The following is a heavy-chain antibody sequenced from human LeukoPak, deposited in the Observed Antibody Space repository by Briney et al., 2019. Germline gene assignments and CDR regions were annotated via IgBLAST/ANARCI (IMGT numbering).Heavy chain of an antibody. Sequence: SETLSLTCTVSGGSISSSSYYWGWIRQPPGKGLEWIGSIYYSGSTYYNPSLKSRVTISVDASKNQFSLKLSSVTAADTAVYYCARDAGGPYCSSTSCPNWFDPWGQGTLVTVSS. D-gene: IGHD2-2*01. V-gene: IGHV4-39*07. CDR3: ARDAGGPYCSSTSCPNWFDP. J-gene: IGHJ5*02. CDR2: IYYSGST. CDR1: GGSISSSSYY.